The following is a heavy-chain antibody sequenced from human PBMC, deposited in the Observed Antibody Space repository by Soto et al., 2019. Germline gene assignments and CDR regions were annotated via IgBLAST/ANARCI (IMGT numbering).Heavy chain of an antibody. J-gene: IGHJ4*02. CDR2: IYYSGSI. CDR3: ARLSSSSWYFDY. CDR1: GGSISSSSYY. Sequence: QLQLQESGPGLVKPSETLSLTCTVSGGSISSSSYYWGWIRQPPGKGLAWIGSIYYSGSIYYNPSLQSQVTISVDTSKNQFSLKLSSVTAADTAVYYCARLSSSSWYFDYWGQGTLVTVSS. D-gene: IGHD6-13*01. V-gene: IGHV4-39*01.